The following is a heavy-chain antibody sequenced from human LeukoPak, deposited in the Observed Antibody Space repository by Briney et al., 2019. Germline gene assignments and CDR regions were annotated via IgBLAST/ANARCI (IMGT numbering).Heavy chain of an antibody. CDR2: IKQDGSEK. D-gene: IGHD6-6*01. J-gene: IGHJ4*02. CDR1: GFTFSSYW. CDR3: AKDSSSNPFDY. Sequence: PGGSLRLSCAASGFTFSSYWMSWVRQAPGKGLEWVANIKQDGSEKYYVDSVKGRFTISRDNAKNSLYLQMNSLRAEDTAVYYCAKDSSSNPFDYWGQGTLVTVSS. V-gene: IGHV3-7*01.